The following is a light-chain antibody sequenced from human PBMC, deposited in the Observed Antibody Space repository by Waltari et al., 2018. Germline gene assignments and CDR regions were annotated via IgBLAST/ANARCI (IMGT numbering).Light chain of an antibody. CDR2: WAS. Sequence: DIVMTQSPDSLAVSLGERATINCKSSQSVLYRSSNRNYLAWYQQKSGQPPKLLIYWASTRESGVPDRFIGSGSGTDFTLTISSLQAEDVAVYYCQQYYDTPQTFGQGTKVEIK. CDR1: QSVLYRSSNRNY. V-gene: IGKV4-1*01. CDR3: QQYYDTPQT. J-gene: IGKJ1*01.